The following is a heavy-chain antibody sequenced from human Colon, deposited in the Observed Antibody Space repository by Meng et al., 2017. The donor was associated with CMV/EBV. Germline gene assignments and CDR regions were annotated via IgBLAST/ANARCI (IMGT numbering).Heavy chain of an antibody. CDR3: ARDKFYDSPDD. V-gene: IGHV1-46*01. CDR1: GYHFADYY. CDR2: INPISGQT. Sequence: ASVKVSCQASGYHFADYYMHWVRQAPGQGPEWVGIINPISGQTTYAQKFQDRITITRDTYTNTVYLELRSLKSEDTAIFYCARDKFYDSPDDWGQGTLVTVSS. D-gene: IGHD3-22*01. J-gene: IGHJ4*02.